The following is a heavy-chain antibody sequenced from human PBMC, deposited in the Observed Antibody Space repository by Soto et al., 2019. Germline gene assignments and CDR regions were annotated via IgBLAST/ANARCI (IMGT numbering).Heavy chain of an antibody. CDR3: ARGYDSSGYYYSGGAFDI. J-gene: IGHJ3*02. Sequence: ASVKVSCKASGYTFTGYYMHWVRQAPGQGLEWMGWISPNSGGTNYAQKFQGWVTMTRDTSISTGYMELSRLRSDDPAVYYYARGYDSSGYYYSGGAFDIWGQGTMVTVSS. CDR2: ISPNSGGT. D-gene: IGHD3-22*01. CDR1: GYTFTGYY. V-gene: IGHV1-2*04.